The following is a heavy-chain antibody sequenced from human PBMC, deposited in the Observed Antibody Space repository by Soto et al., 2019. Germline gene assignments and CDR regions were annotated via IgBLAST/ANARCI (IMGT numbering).Heavy chain of an antibody. CDR2: ITGSSDYT. Sequence: AGGSLRLSCEASGFIFSSYAMNWVRQAPGKGLQWVSSITGSSDYTSYIASVKGRFTISRDNSKNTLYLQMNSLRAEDTAVYYCAKVKHHMIVVVITDYWGQGTMVTVYS. D-gene: IGHD3-22*01. V-gene: IGHV3-23*01. CDR1: GFIFSSYA. CDR3: AKVKHHMIVVVITDY. J-gene: IGHJ4*02.